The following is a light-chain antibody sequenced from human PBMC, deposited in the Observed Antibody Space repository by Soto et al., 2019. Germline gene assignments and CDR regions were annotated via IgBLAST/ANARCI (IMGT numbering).Light chain of an antibody. CDR3: SSYKV. Sequence: QSVLTQPASVSGSPGQSITISCTGTSSDVGGYNYVSWYQQHPGKAPKLMIYEVSNRPSGVSNRFSGSKSGNTASLTISGRQAEDEADYYCSSYKVFGGGTKLTVL. J-gene: IGLJ2*01. V-gene: IGLV2-14*01. CDR2: EVS. CDR1: SSDVGGYNY.